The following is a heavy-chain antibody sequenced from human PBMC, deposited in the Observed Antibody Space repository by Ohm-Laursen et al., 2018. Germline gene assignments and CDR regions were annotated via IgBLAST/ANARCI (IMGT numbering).Heavy chain of an antibody. D-gene: IGHD1-26*01. CDR3: AKDVDTGGADYYFDF. CDR1: GFTFSAYG. J-gene: IGHJ4*02. Sequence: SLRLSCTASGFTFSAYGMHRVRQAPGKGLKWVTVISNDRSDKHYADSVKGRFTISRDNSKNTLYLQMNSLRPEDTAVYYCAKDVDTGGADYYFDFWGQGTLVTVSS. CDR2: ISNDRSDK. V-gene: IGHV3-30*18.